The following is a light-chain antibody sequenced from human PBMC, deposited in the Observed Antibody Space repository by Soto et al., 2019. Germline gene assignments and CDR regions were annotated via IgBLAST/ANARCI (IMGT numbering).Light chain of an antibody. V-gene: IGLV2-14*02. Sequence: QSALTQPASVSGSPGQSITISCTGTSSDLGTYNLVSWYQQHPGKAPKLMIYQGSKRPSGLSDRFSGSKSGNTASLTISGLQAEDEADYYCSSYTSSITYVFGTGTKVTVL. CDR1: SSDLGTYNL. J-gene: IGLJ1*01. CDR3: SSYTSSITYV. CDR2: QGS.